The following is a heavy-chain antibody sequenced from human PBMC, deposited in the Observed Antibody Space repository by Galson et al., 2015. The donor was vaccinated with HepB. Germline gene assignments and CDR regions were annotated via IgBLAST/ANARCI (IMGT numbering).Heavy chain of an antibody. CDR2: FSGTGTI. D-gene: IGHD3-3*01. V-gene: IGHV3-48*02. J-gene: IGHJ4*02. CDR1: GFTFSGYS. CDR3: ARGDFWSGYFDN. Sequence: SLRLSCAASGFTFSGYSMNWVRQAPGRGLQWVSYFSGTGTIYYADSVKGRFTISRDNAKNSLYLQMNSLRDEDTAVYYCARGDFWSGYFDNWGQGTLVTVSS.